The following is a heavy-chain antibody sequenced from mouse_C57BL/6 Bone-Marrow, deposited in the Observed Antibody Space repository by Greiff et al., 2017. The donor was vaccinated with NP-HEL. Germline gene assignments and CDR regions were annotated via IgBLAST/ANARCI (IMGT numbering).Heavy chain of an antibody. J-gene: IGHJ3*01. CDR1: GYTFTSYW. CDR2: IDPSDSYT. V-gene: IGHV1-59*01. CDR3: ARAYYYGSSWGPD. D-gene: IGHD1-1*01. Sequence: QVQLQQPGAELVRPGTSVKLSCKASGYTFTSYWMHWVKQRPGQGLEWIGVIDPSDSYTTYNQKFKGQATLPVDTSSSSAYMQRSSLTSEDSADYYCARAYYYGSSWGPDWGQGTLVTVSA.